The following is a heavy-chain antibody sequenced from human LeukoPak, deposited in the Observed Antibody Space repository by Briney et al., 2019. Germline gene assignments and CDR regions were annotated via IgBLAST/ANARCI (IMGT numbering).Heavy chain of an antibody. V-gene: IGHV4-30-2*01. CDR2: IYHSGST. Sequence: PSQTLSLTCTVSGGSISSGGYYWSWIRQPPGKGLEWIGYIYHSGSTYYNPSLKSRVTISVDRSKNQFSLKLSSVTAADTAVYYCARGPTVTALRVDYWGQGTLVTVSS. CDR3: ARGPTVTALRVDY. D-gene: IGHD4-17*01. CDR1: GGSISSGGYY. J-gene: IGHJ4*02.